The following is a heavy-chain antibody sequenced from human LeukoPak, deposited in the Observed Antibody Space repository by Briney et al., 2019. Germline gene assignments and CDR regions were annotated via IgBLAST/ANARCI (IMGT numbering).Heavy chain of an antibody. J-gene: IGHJ3*02. CDR3: ARVGVVGIGFQSFDAFDI. D-gene: IGHD1-26*01. CDR1: GGSISSSSYY. V-gene: IGHV4-39*07. Sequence: SETLSLTCTVSGGSISSSSYYWGWIRQLPGKGLEWIGNIYYSGSTYYNPSLKSRVTISVDTSKNQFSLKLSSVIAADTAVYYCARVGVVGIGFQSFDAFDIWGQGTMVTVSS. CDR2: IYYSGST.